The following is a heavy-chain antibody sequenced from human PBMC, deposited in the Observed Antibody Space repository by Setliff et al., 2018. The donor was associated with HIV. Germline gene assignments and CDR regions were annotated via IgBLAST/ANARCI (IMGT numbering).Heavy chain of an antibody. CDR3: ARRKSGSSYRFFNY. J-gene: IGHJ4*02. Sequence: SETLSLTCTVSGPPIPIGSYYWTWIRQPAGRGLEWIGHISASGNTKYSPTLQSRVTLSVNPSSNQFSLNLTSVTAADTAVYYGARRKSGSSYRFFNYWGLGSLVTVSS. CDR2: ISASGNT. D-gene: IGHD3-16*02. V-gene: IGHV4-61*09. CDR1: GPPIPIGSYY.